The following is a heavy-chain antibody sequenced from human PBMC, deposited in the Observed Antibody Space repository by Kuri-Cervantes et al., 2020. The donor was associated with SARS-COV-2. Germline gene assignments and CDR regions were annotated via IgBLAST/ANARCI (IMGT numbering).Heavy chain of an antibody. Sequence: ESLKISCAVYGGSFSGYYWSWIRRPPGEGLEWIGEINHSGSTNYDPSLKSRVTISVDTSKNQFSLKLSSVTAADTAVYYCARGWLFGYWGQGTLVTVSS. D-gene: IGHD2-21*01. CDR1: GGSFSGYY. CDR3: ARGWLFGY. V-gene: IGHV4-34*01. J-gene: IGHJ4*02. CDR2: INHSGST.